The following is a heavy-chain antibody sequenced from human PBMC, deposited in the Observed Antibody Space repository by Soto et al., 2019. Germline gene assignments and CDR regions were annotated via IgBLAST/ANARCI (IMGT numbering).Heavy chain of an antibody. J-gene: IGHJ4*02. D-gene: IGHD3-3*01. CDR2: SSYGGIT. V-gene: IGHV4-59*01. Sequence: QVQLQESGPGLVKPSETLSLTCSVSGGPISDYYWSWIRQSPEKGLEYIAYSSYGGITNLNGALNGRVTMSIDTSKNQFSLKATSLSAADTAVYYCARGRKATYITGGFDSWGQGTLVTVSS. CDR3: ARGRKATYITGGFDS. CDR1: GGPISDYY.